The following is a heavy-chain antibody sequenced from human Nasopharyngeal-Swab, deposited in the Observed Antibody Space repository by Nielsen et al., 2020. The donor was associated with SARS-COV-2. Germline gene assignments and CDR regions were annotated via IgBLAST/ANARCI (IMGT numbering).Heavy chain of an antibody. Sequence: GGSLEISFSTPGFTFSSYGMHWVRPAPGKGLEWVAVISYDGSNKYYADSVKGRFTISRDNSKNTLYLQMNSLRAEDTAVYYCAKGWGGIYYFDYWGQGTLVTVSS. V-gene: IGHV3-30*18. CDR2: ISYDGSNK. J-gene: IGHJ4*02. CDR1: GFTFSSYG. CDR3: AKGWGGIYYFDY. D-gene: IGHD7-27*01.